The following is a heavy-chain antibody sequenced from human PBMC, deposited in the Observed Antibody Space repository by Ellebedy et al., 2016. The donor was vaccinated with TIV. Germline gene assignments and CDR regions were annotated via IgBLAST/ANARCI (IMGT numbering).Heavy chain of an antibody. D-gene: IGHD6-19*01. CDR1: GFTFSSYA. CDR3: SREAGTSGWYSGFQH. V-gene: IGHV3-64*04. Sequence: GESLKISCAASGFTFSSYAMHWVRQAPGKGLEYVSAISSNGGSTYYADSVKGRFTISRDNSKNTLYLQMNSLRAEDTAIYYCSREAGTSGWYSGFQHWGQGTLVTVSS. CDR2: ISSNGGST. J-gene: IGHJ1*01.